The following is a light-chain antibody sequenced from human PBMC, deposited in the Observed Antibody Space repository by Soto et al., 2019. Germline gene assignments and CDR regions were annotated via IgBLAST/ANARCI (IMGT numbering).Light chain of an antibody. J-gene: IGKJ1*01. V-gene: IGKV3-15*01. CDR3: QQYNNWPALT. CDR2: GAS. Sequence: EIVMTQSPATLSVSPGARATLSCGGSQSVRSYLGWYQQKPGQTPSLLIYGASTRATGVPARFSGSGSGTDFTLTISSLQSEDFAVYYCQQYNNWPALTFGQGTKVDIK. CDR1: QSVRSY.